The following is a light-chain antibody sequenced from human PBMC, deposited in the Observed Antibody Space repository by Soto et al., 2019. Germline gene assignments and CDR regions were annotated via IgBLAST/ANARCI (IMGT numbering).Light chain of an antibody. CDR2: DAS. V-gene: IGKV1-33*01. Sequence: DLQMTQSPSSLSASVGDRVTITCQASQDISNSLNWYQQKPGKAPKLLIYDASNLETGVPSRFSGSGSGTDFTFTISSLQPEDIATYYCQQYDNLSLTFGGGTKVDIK. CDR1: QDISNS. J-gene: IGKJ4*01. CDR3: QQYDNLSLT.